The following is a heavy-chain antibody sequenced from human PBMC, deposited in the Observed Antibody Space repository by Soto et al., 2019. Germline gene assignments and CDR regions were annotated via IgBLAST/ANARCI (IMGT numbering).Heavy chain of an antibody. V-gene: IGHV3-30-3*01. CDR1: GFTFSSYA. J-gene: IGHJ5*02. Sequence: QVQLVESGGGVVEPGRSLRLSCAASGFTFSSYAMHWVRQAPGKGLEWVAVISYDGSNKYYADSVKGRFTISRDNSKSTLYLQMNSLRAEDTAVYYCASDIGYCSSTSCYAWGWFDPWGQGTLVTVSS. CDR2: ISYDGSNK. CDR3: ASDIGYCSSTSCYAWGWFDP. D-gene: IGHD2-2*01.